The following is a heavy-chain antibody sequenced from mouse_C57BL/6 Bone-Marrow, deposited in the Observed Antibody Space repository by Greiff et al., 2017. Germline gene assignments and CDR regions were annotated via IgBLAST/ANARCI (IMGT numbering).Heavy chain of an antibody. CDR1: GYTFTSSW. CDR3: ARKDGYYWYFDV. D-gene: IGHD2-3*01. V-gene: IGHV1-82*01. Sequence: QVQLQQPGAELVKPGASVKLSCKASGYTFTSSWMNWVKQRPGKGLEWIGRIYPGDGDTNYNGKFKGKATLTADKSSSTAYMQLSSLTSEDSAVYFCARKDGYYWYFDVWGTGTTVTVSS. J-gene: IGHJ1*03. CDR2: IYPGDGDT.